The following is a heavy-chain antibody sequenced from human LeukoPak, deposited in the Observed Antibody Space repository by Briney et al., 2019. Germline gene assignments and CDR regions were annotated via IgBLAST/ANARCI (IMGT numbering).Heavy chain of an antibody. D-gene: IGHD3-16*01. CDR1: GGSFSGYY. J-gene: IGHJ4*02. CDR3: ARGVEGVGNDY. Sequence: SETLSLTCAVYGGSFSGYYWSWIRQPPGKGLEWIGSIYHSGSTYYNPSLKSRVTISVDTSKNQFSLKLSSVTAADTAVYYCARGVEGVGNDYWGQGTLVTVSS. CDR2: IYHSGST. V-gene: IGHV4-34*01.